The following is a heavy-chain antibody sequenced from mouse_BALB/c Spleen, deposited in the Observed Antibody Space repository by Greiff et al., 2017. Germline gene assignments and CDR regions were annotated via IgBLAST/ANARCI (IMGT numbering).Heavy chain of an antibody. J-gene: IGHJ4*01. CDR3: ASRGSTMITPYAMDY. V-gene: IGHV3-8*02. D-gene: IGHD2-4*01. CDR2: ISYSGST. CDR1: SDSITSGY. Sequence: EVQVVESGPSLVKPSQTLSLTCSVTSDSITSGYWNWIRKFPGNKLEYMGYISYSGSTYYNPSLKSRISITRDTSKNQYYLQLNSVTTEDTATYYCASRGSTMITPYAMDYWGQGTSVTVSS.